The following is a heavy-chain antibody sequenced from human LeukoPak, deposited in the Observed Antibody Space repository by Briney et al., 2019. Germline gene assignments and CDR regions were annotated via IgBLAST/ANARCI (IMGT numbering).Heavy chain of an antibody. V-gene: IGHV3-73*01. CDR3: TRRSRDVYNSDAFDM. CDR2: IRNKANSYAT. D-gene: IGHD5-24*01. Sequence: GGSLRLSCAASGFTFSGPAMHWVRQASGKGLEWVGRIRNKANSYATGYAASVKGRFTISRDDSKNTAYLQMNSLKTEDTAVYYCTRRSRDVYNSDAFDMWGQGTLVTVSS. J-gene: IGHJ3*02. CDR1: GFTFSGPA.